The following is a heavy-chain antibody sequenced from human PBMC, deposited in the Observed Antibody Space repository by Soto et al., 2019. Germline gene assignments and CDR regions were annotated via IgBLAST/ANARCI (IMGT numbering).Heavy chain of an antibody. V-gene: IGHV3-9*01. D-gene: IGHD3-16*01. J-gene: IGHJ6*02. CDR3: AKAITDYYYYYGMDV. CDR2: ISWNSGSI. Sequence: GGSLRLSCAASGFTFDDYAMHWVRQAPGKGLEWVSGISWNSGSIGYADSVKGRFTISRDNAKNSLYLQMNSLRAEDTALYYCAKAITDYYYYYGMDVWGQGTTVTVSS. CDR1: GFTFDDYA.